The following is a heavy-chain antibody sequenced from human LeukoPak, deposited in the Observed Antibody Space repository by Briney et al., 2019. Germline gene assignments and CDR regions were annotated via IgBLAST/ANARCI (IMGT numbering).Heavy chain of an antibody. CDR2: ISFIIST. J-gene: IGHJ3*02. D-gene: IGHD6-19*01. CDR1: GFNFSSFG. CDR3: AKGTSSLNYDAFDI. V-gene: IGHV3-23*01. Sequence: PGGSLRLSCAASGFNFSSFGVNWVRQVPGKGLEWVSGISFIISTWSADSVEGRFTISRDNSKNTVYLQMNSLRDDDTAVYYCAKGTSSLNYDAFDIWGQGTLVTVSS.